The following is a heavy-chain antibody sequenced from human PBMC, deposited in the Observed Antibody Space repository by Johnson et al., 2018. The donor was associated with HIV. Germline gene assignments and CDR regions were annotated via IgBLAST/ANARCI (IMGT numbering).Heavy chain of an antibody. Sequence: VQLVESGGGVVQPGRSLRLSCAASGFTFSSYTLHWVRQAPGKGLEWVANIKQDGSEKYYVDSVKGRFTISRDNAKNSLYLQMNSLRAEDTAVYYCARDDPGARPGLSVIGAFDIWGQGTMVTVSS. V-gene: IGHV3-7*01. J-gene: IGHJ3*02. CDR1: GFTFSSYT. CDR3: ARDDPGARPGLSVIGAFDI. CDR2: IKQDGSEK. D-gene: IGHD6-6*01.